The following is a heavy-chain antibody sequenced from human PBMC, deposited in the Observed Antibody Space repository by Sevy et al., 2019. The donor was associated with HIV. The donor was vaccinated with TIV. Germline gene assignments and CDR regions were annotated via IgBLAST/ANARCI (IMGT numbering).Heavy chain of an antibody. Sequence: ASVKVSCKVSGYTLTELSIHWVRQAPGKGLEWMGGFDPEDGETIYAQRFQGRVTMTEDTSTDTAYMELSSLRSEDTAVYYCARPFGDSSLPDYWGQGTLVTVSS. J-gene: IGHJ4*02. CDR2: FDPEDGET. CDR3: ARPFGDSSLPDY. V-gene: IGHV1-24*01. CDR1: GYTLTELS. D-gene: IGHD3-10*01.